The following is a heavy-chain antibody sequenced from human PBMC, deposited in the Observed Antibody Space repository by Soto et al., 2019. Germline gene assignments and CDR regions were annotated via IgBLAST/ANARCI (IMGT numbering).Heavy chain of an antibody. D-gene: IGHD6-25*01. Sequence: PSESLSLTCTVPVGSLSSYYWTWIRQSPGKGLEWIGYVYFSGNTNYNPSLKSRVTISIDTSKNQFSLRLASVTAADTAFYYCGSVRPSGYVLSWGQGTLVTVSS. CDR1: VGSLSSYY. V-gene: IGHV4-59*01. J-gene: IGHJ5*02. CDR2: VYFSGNT. CDR3: GSVRPSGYVLS.